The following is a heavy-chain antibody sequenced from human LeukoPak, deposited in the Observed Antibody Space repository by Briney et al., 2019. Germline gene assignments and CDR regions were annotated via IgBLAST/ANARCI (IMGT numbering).Heavy chain of an antibody. CDR3: AADLSNPRMGASYLDS. Sequence: GASVKVSCKASGFTSTNFAVQWVRQARGQRLEWIGWIIVGSGATKCAQDFRERVTITRDLSTSTLYMELRSLTSEGTAVYYCAADLSNPRMGASYLDSWGQGTLVTVSS. CDR2: IIVGSGAT. J-gene: IGHJ4*02. CDR1: GFTSTNFA. V-gene: IGHV1-58*01. D-gene: IGHD3-16*01.